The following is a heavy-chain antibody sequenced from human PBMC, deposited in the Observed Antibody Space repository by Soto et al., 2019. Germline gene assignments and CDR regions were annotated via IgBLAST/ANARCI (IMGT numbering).Heavy chain of an antibody. J-gene: IGHJ4*02. CDR3: ASGSLGPSSTPGDY. CDR1: GYPFTSYG. Sequence: ASVKVSCKASGYPFTSYGMSWVRQAPGQGLEWMGWISAYNGNTNYAQKLQGRVTMTTDTSTSTAYMELRSLRSDDTAVYYCASGSLGPSSTPGDYWGQGTLVTAPQ. D-gene: IGHD7-27*01. CDR2: ISAYNGNT. V-gene: IGHV1-18*01.